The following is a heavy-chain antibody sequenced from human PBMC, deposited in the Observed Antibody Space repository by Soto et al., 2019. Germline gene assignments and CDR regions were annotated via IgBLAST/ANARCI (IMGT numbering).Heavy chain of an antibody. J-gene: IGHJ4*02. CDR1: GFRFDDYG. CDR2: ISRDSRSI. D-gene: IGHD4-17*01. V-gene: IGHV3-9*01. Sequence: GGSLRLSCEVSGFRFDDYGMHWVRQAPGKGLEWIAGISRDSRSISYGASMKGRFTISRDNAKNSLYLQLNSLRADDTAFYYCVKDALTTVAYYFDYWGQGALVTVSS. CDR3: VKDALTTVAYYFDY.